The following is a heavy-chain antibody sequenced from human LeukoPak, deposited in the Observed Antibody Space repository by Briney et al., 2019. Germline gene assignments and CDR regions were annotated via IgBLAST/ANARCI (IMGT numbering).Heavy chain of an antibody. J-gene: IGHJ4*02. V-gene: IGHV1-18*01. D-gene: IGHD6-13*01. CDR3: ARDRGGIAAAEESFDY. CDR1: VYTFTSYG. Sequence: ASVTVSCKASVYTFTSYGISWVRQAPGQGLEWMGWISAYNGNTNYAQKLQGRVTMTTDTSTSTAYMELRSLRSDDTAVYYCARDRGGIAAAEESFDYWGQGTLVTVSS. CDR2: ISAYNGNT.